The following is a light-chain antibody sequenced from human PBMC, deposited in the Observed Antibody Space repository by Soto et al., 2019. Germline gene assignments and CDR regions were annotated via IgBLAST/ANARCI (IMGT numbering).Light chain of an antibody. Sequence: DIPMTQSPSTLSASVGDRVTITCRASQSISSWLAWYQQKPGQAPKLLIYKASTLQSGVPSRFSGSGSGTEFTLAISSLQPDDSATYYCQQYNDNWTFGQGNKVEIK. V-gene: IGKV1-5*03. CDR1: QSISSW. J-gene: IGKJ1*01. CDR2: KAS. CDR3: QQYNDNWT.